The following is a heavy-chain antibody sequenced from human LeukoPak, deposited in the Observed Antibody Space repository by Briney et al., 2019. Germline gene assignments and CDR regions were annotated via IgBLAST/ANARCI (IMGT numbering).Heavy chain of an antibody. CDR3: ARHAVDHDYYYDSSGYRNWFDP. D-gene: IGHD3-22*01. CDR2: IYTSGST. Sequence: SETLSLTCTVSGGSISSYYWSWIRQPPGKGLEWIGYIYTSGSTNYNPSLKSRVTISVGTSKNQFSLKLSSVTAADTAVYYCARHAVDHDYYYDSSGYRNWFDPWGQGTLVTVSS. V-gene: IGHV4-4*09. J-gene: IGHJ5*02. CDR1: GGSISSYY.